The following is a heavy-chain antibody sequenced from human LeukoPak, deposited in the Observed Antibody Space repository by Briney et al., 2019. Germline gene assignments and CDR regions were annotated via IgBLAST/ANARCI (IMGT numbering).Heavy chain of an antibody. CDR1: GFTFSSYA. CDR2: ISGSGGST. V-gene: IGHV3-23*01. J-gene: IGHJ4*02. CDR3: AESERGITMIVVVNQLDY. D-gene: IGHD3-22*01. Sequence: PGGSLRLSCAASGFTFSSYAMSWVRQAPGKGLEWVSAISGSGGSTYYADSVKGRFTISRDNSKNTLYLQMNSLRAEDTAVYYCAESERGITMIVVVNQLDYWGQGTLVTVSS.